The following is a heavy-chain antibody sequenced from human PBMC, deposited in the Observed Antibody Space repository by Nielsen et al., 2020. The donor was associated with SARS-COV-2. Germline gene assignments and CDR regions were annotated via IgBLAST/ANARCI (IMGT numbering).Heavy chain of an antibody. CDR3: AREQYHFWSDYARYFDY. D-gene: IGHD3-3*01. Sequence: SETLSLTCAVSGGSISSSNWWSWVRQPPGKGLEWFGEIYHSGSTNYNPSLKSRVTISVDTSKNQFSLKLTSVTAADTAVYYCAREQYHFWSDYARYFDYWGQGSLVTVSS. CDR2: IYHSGST. CDR1: GGSISSSNW. V-gene: IGHV4-4*02. J-gene: IGHJ4*02.